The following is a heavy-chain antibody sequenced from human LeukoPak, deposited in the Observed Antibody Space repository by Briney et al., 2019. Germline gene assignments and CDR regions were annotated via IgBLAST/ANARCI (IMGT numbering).Heavy chain of an antibody. V-gene: IGHV1-69*13. J-gene: IGHJ4*02. CDR2: IIPIFGTA. D-gene: IGHD2-2*01. CDR3: ARGGLGRYCSSTSCFLDY. CDR1: GYTFTGYY. Sequence: SVKVSCKASGYTFTGYYMHWVRQAPGQGLEWMGGIIPIFGTANYAQKFQGRVTITADESTSTAYMELSSLRSEDTAVYYCARGGLGRYCSSTSCFLDYWGQGTLVTVSS.